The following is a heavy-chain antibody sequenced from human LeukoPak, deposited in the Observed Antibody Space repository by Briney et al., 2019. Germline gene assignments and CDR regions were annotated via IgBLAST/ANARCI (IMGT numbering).Heavy chain of an antibody. Sequence: SETLSLTCAVYGGSFSGYYWSWIRQTPGKGLEWIGEINHSGSANYNPSLKSRVTISIDTPRNQFSLKLSSVTAADTAVYYCARGTEYSSGWYGFDPWGQGTLVTVSS. CDR2: INHSGSA. J-gene: IGHJ5*02. V-gene: IGHV4-34*01. CDR3: ARGTEYSSGWYGFDP. D-gene: IGHD6-19*01. CDR1: GGSFSGYY.